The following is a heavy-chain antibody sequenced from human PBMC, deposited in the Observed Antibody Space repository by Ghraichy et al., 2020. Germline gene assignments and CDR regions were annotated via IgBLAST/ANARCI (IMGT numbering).Heavy chain of an antibody. V-gene: IGHV4-4*07. D-gene: IGHD4-23*01. CDR1: GGSISSYY. CDR3: ARDPARNGGNSYDY. J-gene: IGHJ4*02. CDR2: IYTSGST. Sequence: SETLSLTCTVSGGSISSYYWSLIRHPAGKGLEWIGRIYTSGSTNYNPSLKSRVTMSVDTSKNQFSLKLSSVTAADTAVYYCARDPARNGGNSYDYWGQGTLVTVSS.